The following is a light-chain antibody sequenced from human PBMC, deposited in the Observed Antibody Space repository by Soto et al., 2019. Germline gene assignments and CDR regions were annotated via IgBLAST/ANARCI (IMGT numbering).Light chain of an antibody. CDR3: QVWDTTNPVI. CDR1: SSDFGNYNL. CDR2: EVN. V-gene: IGLV2-14*02. J-gene: IGLJ2*01. Sequence: QSALTQPASVSGSPGQSITISCTGTSSDFGNYNLVSWYQQHPGKVPKLILFEVNKRPSGVSGRFSGSKSGNTASLTTSRVEAGDEADYYCQVWDTTNPVIFGGGTKLTVL.